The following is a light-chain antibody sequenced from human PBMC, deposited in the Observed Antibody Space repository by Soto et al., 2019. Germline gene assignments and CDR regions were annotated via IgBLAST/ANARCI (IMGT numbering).Light chain of an antibody. J-gene: IGKJ4*01. CDR1: QSVSSQ. Sequence: EIVLTQSPATLSLSPGERATLSCRASQSVSSQLAWYQQKPGQAPRLLIYDASNRATGIPARLRGSGSGTDFTLTISSLEPEDFAVYYFQQRVNWPSLTLGGGTKVEI. CDR2: DAS. CDR3: QQRVNWPSLT. V-gene: IGKV3-11*01.